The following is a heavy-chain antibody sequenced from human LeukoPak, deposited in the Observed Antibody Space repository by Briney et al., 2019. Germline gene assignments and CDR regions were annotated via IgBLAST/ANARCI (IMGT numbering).Heavy chain of an antibody. CDR1: GGTFSSYA. V-gene: IGHV1-69*13. Sequence: SVKVSCKASGGTFSSYAISWVRQAPGQGLEWMGGIIPIFGTANYAQKFQGRVTITADESTSTVYMELSSLTSEDTAMYFCARVRPVAGLDYWGQGTLVTVSS. D-gene: IGHD6-19*01. CDR3: ARVRPVAGLDY. CDR2: IIPIFGTA. J-gene: IGHJ4*02.